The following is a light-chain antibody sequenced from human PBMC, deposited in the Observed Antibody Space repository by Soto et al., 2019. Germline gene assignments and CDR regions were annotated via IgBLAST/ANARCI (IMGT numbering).Light chain of an antibody. CDR1: QGISSC. CDR2: SAS. J-gene: IGKJ2*01. CDR3: QRTVNALGT. Sequence: DIQLTQSPSSLSASVGDRVTITCRVSQGISSCLNWYRQKPGKVPKLLIYSASNLQSGVPSRFSGSGSGKYFTLTVSSLQPEDVATYYGQRTVNALGTFGQGTKLEIK. V-gene: IGKV1-27*01.